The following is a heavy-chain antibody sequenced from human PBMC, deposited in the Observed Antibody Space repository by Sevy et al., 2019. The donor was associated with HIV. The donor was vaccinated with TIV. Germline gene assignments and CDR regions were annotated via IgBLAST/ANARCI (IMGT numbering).Heavy chain of an antibody. Sequence: SETLSLTCAVSGYSISSGYYWGWIRQPPGKGLEWIGSISHSGSTYYNTSLKSRVTISVDTSKNQFSLKLSSVTAADTAVYYCARLMAGIVVVSFDYWGQGTLVTVSS. J-gene: IGHJ4*02. CDR3: ARLMAGIVVVSFDY. V-gene: IGHV4-38-2*01. D-gene: IGHD2-21*01. CDR2: ISHSGST. CDR1: GYSISSGYY.